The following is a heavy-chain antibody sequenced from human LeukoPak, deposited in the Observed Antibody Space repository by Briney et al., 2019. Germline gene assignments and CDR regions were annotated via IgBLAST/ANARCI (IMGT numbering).Heavy chain of an antibody. Sequence: SETLSLTCVVSGYSISSGYYWGWIRQPPGKGLEWIGSIYHSGSTYYNPSLKSRVTISVDTSKNQFSLKLSSVTAADTAVYYCARVTRAAGTPGVDYWGQGTLVTVSS. J-gene: IGHJ4*02. D-gene: IGHD6-13*01. CDR3: ARVTRAAGTPGVDY. CDR1: GYSISSGYY. CDR2: IYHSGST. V-gene: IGHV4-38-2*01.